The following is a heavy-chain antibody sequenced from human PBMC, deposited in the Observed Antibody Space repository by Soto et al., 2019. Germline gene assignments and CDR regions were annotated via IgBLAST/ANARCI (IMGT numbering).Heavy chain of an antibody. V-gene: IGHV4-30-2*01. CDR3: ARGRVVVPAAVMFNCLDP. CDR2: IFHGGST. Sequence: PSETLSLTCTVSGYSIRNGYSWNWIRQPPGKGLEWIGYIFHGGSTYYNPSLRSRVTISVDRSRTQFSLKMSSVTAADTAVYYCARGRVVVPAAVMFNCLDPWGQGALVTVSS. D-gene: IGHD2-2*01. J-gene: IGHJ5*02. CDR1: GYSIRNGYS.